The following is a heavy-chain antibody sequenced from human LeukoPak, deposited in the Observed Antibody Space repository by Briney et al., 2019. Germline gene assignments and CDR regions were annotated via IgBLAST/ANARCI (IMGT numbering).Heavy chain of an antibody. Sequence: ASVKVSCKVSGNSLSELSIQWVRQAPGKGLECMGGFDPEEAKMVYAQNFQGRVTMTEDTSTQTAYMELSGLTSDDTAVYYCTTRSCDFWSGFVNWGQETLVTVSS. CDR3: TTRSCDFWSGFVN. V-gene: IGHV1-24*01. J-gene: IGHJ4*02. D-gene: IGHD3-3*01. CDR1: GNSLSELS. CDR2: FDPEEAKM.